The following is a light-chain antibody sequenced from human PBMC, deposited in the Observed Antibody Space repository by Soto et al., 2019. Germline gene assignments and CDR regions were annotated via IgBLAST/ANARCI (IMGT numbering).Light chain of an antibody. CDR1: QSVSNNY. J-gene: IGKJ4*01. V-gene: IGKV3-20*01. CDR2: GAS. Sequence: EIVSTQSPGTLSLSPGERATLSCRASQSVSNNYLAWYQQKPGQAPRLLIYGASSGSGTDFTLTISRLEPEDFAVYYCQQYGSSHLTFGGGTKVDIK. CDR3: QQYGSSHLT.